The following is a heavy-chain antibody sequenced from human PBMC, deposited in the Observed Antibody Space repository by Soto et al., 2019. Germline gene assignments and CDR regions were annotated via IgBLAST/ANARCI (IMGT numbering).Heavy chain of an antibody. CDR2: INAGNGNT. J-gene: IGHJ6*02. V-gene: IGHV1-3*01. Sequence: ASVKVSCKASGYTFTSYAMHWARQAPGQRLEWMGWINAGNGNTKYSQKFQGRVTITRDTSASTAYMELSSLRSEDTAVYYCARVLLEGTYYDFWSGYSAYYGMDVWGQGTTVTVSS. D-gene: IGHD3-3*01. CDR3: ARVLLEGTYYDFWSGYSAYYGMDV. CDR1: GYTFTSYA.